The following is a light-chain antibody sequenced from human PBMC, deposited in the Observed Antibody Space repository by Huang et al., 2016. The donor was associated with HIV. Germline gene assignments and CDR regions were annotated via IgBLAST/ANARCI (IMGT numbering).Light chain of an antibody. Sequence: EIVLTQSPATLSLSPGARATLSCRASQSVDYYLAWYQQKPGQAPRLLVYDASKRAGSIPDRFSGSGSETDFTLTISSLEPEDFAVDYCHQRSSWPWTFGQGTKVEI. V-gene: IGKV3-11*01. CDR2: DAS. CDR3: HQRSSWPWT. J-gene: IGKJ1*01. CDR1: QSVDYY.